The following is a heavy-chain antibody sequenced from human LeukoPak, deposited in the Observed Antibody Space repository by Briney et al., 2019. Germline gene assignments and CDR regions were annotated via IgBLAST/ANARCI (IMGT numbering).Heavy chain of an antibody. CDR3: SYGMDV. Sequence: GRSMRLSCAAYGFTLSSYEMNWDRQAQGKGLEWVSYISSSGSTIYYADSVKGRFTISRDNAKNSLYLQMNSLRAEDTAVYYCSYGMDVWGQGTTVTVSS. J-gene: IGHJ6*02. V-gene: IGHV3-48*03. CDR1: GFTLSSYE. CDR2: ISSSGSTI.